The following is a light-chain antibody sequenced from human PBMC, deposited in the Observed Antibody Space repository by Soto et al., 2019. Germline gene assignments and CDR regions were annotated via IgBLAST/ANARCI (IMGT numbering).Light chain of an antibody. CDR2: RNN. J-gene: IGLJ1*01. CDR3: AACDDSLSALNYV. CDR1: SSNIGSNY. Sequence: QSVLTQPPSASGTPGQRVTISCSGSSSNIGSNYVYWYQQLPGTAPKLLIYRNNQRPSGVPDRFSGSKSGTSASLAISGLRSEDEADYYCAACDDSLSALNYVFVTGSMVTVL. V-gene: IGLV1-47*01.